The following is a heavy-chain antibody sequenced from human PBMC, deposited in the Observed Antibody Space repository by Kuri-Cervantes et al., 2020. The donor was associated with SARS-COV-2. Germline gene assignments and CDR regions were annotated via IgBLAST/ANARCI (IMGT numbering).Heavy chain of an antibody. J-gene: IGHJ4*02. Sequence: GGSLRLSCAASGFTFSSYWMSWVHQAPGKGLEWVANIKQDGSEKYYADSVKGRFTISRDNSKNTLYLQMNSLRAEDTAVYYCAKGSKDTYYFDYWGQGTLVTVSS. CDR2: IKQDGSEK. V-gene: IGHV3-7*01. CDR1: GFTFSSYW. D-gene: IGHD2-15*01. CDR3: AKGSKDTYYFDY.